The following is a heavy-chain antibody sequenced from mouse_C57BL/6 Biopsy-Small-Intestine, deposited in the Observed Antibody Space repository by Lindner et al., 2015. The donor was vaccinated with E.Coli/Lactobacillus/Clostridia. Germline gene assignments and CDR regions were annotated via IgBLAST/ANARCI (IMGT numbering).Heavy chain of an antibody. V-gene: IGHV1-83*01. J-gene: IGHJ4*01. CDR1: GYTFNDYY. Sequence: SVKVSCKTSGYTFNDYYIHWVRQAPGQGLEWMGAVIPVYGRTNYAQNFQGRVTITADSSTGTAYMELSGLTSDDTAVYYCAREDIPPYNNGWFIDYWGQGTLVTVSS. CDR2: VIPVYGRT. D-gene: IGHD1-2*01. CDR3: AREDIPPYNNGWFIDY.